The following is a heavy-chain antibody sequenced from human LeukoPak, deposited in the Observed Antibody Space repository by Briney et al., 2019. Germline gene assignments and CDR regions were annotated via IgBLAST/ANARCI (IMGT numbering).Heavy chain of an antibody. CDR1: GYSFTSYW. Sequence: GESLKISCKGSGYSFTSYWIGWVRQMPGKGLEWMGIIYPGDSDTRYSPSFQGQVTISADKSISTAYLQWSSLKASDTAMYYCARQWRHDILTGYSYDAFDIWGQGTMVTVSS. CDR3: ARQWRHDILTGYSYDAFDI. V-gene: IGHV5-51*01. CDR2: IYPGDSDT. D-gene: IGHD3-9*01. J-gene: IGHJ3*02.